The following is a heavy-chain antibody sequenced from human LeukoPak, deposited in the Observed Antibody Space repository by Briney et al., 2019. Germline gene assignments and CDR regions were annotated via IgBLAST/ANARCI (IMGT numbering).Heavy chain of an antibody. V-gene: IGHV4-59*08. CDR2: IYYSGST. J-gene: IGHJ4*02. D-gene: IGHD6-13*01. CDR3: ARLGEVAAGIG. Sequence: PSETLSLTCTVSGGSISSYYWSWIRQPPGKGLEWIGYIYYSGSTNYNPSLKSRVTISVDTSKNQFSLKLSSVTAADTAVYYCARLGEVAAGIGWGQGALVTVSS. CDR1: GGSISSYY.